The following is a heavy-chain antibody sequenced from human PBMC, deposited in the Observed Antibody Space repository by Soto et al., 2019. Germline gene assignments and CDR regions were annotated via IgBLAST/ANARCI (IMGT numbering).Heavy chain of an antibody. CDR2: IIPIIGTA. J-gene: IGHJ1*01. V-gene: IGHV1-69*01. CDR1: GGIISSYA. D-gene: IGHD3-22*01. Sequence: QEHLVQSGAEVKKPGSSVPVSCKASGGIISSYAIIWVLQAPGQGLEWMGGIIPIIGTANYAQKFQGIVTITADESANTADMDMSSLKSEDTAIYYCESGGSGYVWFNEFWGQGTKVTVSS. CDR3: ESGGSGYVWFNEF.